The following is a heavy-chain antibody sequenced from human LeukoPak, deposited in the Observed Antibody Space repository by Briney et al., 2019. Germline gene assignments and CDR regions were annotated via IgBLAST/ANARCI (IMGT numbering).Heavy chain of an antibody. CDR1: GFTVSSNY. Sequence: PGGSLRLSCAASGFTVSSNYMSWVRQAPGKGLEWVSVIYSGGNTYYADSVKGRFTISRDNSKNTVYLHTNSLRAEDTAVYYCARGDDILTDWGQGTLVTVSS. CDR3: ARGDDILTD. CDR2: IYSGGNT. J-gene: IGHJ4*02. D-gene: IGHD3-9*01. V-gene: IGHV3-66*01.